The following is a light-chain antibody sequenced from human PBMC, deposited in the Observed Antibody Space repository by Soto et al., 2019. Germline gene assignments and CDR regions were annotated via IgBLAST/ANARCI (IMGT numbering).Light chain of an antibody. CDR2: GAS. CDR1: QSVSSN. V-gene: IGKV3-15*01. J-gene: IGKJ1*01. Sequence: EIVMTQSPVTLSVSPGERATLSCRASQSVSSNLAWYQQKPGQAPRLLIYGASSRATGIPARFSGSGSGTQFTLTITSLQPEDVAVYYCQQYGSSPSFGQGTKVDIK. CDR3: QQYGSSPS.